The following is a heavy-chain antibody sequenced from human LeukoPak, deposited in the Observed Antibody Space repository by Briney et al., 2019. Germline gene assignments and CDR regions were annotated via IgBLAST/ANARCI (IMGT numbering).Heavy chain of an antibody. CDR2: IKQAGSEE. V-gene: IGHV3-7*01. J-gene: IGHJ4*02. D-gene: IGHD2-21*01. CDR1: GFTFSSFG. CDR3: ARHPIGVY. Sequence: PGGSLRLSCAASGFTFSSFGMSWVRQAPGKGLKGLANIKQAGSEEYYVDSVKGRFTISRDNAKNSLYLQMNSLRAEDTAVYFCARHPIGVYWGQGTLVSVSS.